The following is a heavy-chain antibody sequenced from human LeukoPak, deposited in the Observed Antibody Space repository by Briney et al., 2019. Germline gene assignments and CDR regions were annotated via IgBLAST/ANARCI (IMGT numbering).Heavy chain of an antibody. V-gene: IGHV4-61*02. CDR1: GGSISSGSYY. CDR2: IYTSGST. CDR3: ARDPGYYYMDV. Sequence: RPSETLSLTCTVSGGSISSGSYYWSWIRQPAGKGLEWIGRIYTSGSTNYNPSLKSRVTISVDTSKNQFSLKLSSVTAADTAVYYCARDPGYYYMDVWGKGTTVTVSS. J-gene: IGHJ6*03.